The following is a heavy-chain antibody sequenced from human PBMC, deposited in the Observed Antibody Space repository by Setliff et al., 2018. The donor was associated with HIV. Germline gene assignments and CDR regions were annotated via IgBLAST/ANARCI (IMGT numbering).Heavy chain of an antibody. Sequence: GSLRLSCAASRFTFSSYAMSWVRQAPGKGLEWVSAISGSAGSTYYADSVKGRFTISRDNSKNSLYLQMNSLRTEDTALYYCAKDISGSIDYWGQGTLVTVSS. CDR2: ISGSAGST. D-gene: IGHD5-12*01. CDR3: AKDISGSIDY. J-gene: IGHJ4*02. V-gene: IGHV3-23*01. CDR1: RFTFSSYA.